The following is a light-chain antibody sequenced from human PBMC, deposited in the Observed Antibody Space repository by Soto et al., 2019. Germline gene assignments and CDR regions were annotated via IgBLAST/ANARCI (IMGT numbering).Light chain of an antibody. V-gene: IGKV1-39*01. CDR1: QSISSY. Sequence: DIQMTHSPSSLSASVGDRVTITCRASQSISSYLNWYQQKPGKAPKFLIYAASRLQSGVPSRFSGSGSGTDFTLTISSLQPEDFETYYCQQSYSTPQMFGHGXK. CDR3: QQSYSTPQM. J-gene: IGKJ1*01. CDR2: AAS.